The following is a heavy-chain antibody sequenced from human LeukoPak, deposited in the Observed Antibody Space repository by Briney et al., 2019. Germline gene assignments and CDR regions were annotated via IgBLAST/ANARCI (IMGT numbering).Heavy chain of an antibody. CDR3: ARAPGFGDAFDI. D-gene: IGHD3-10*01. CDR1: GGTFSSYA. V-gene: IGHV1-69*04. J-gene: IGHJ3*02. CDR2: IIPILGIA. Sequence: SVKVSCKASGGTFSSYAISWVRQAPGQGLEWMGRIIPILGIANYAQKFQGRVTITADKSTSTAYMELRSLRSDDTAVYYCARAPGFGDAFDIWGQGTMVTVSS.